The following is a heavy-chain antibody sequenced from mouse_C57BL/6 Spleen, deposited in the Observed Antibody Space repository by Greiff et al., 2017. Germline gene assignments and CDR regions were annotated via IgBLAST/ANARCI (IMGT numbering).Heavy chain of an antibody. CDR2: IYPGDGDT. CDR1: GYAFSSYW. Sequence: VKLMESGAELVKPGASVKISCKASGYAFSSYWMNWVKQRPGKGLEWIGQIYPGDGDTNYNGKFKGKATLTADKSSSTAYMQLSSLTAEDSAVYFCARSYDGAYWGQGTLVTVSA. D-gene: IGHD2-12*01. J-gene: IGHJ3*01. V-gene: IGHV1-80*01. CDR3: ARSYDGAY.